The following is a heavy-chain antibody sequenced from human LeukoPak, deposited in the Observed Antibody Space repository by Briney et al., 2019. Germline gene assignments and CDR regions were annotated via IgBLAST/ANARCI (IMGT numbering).Heavy chain of an antibody. CDR1: GFTFSNYA. Sequence: GGSLRLSCAASGFTFSNYAMSWVRQAQGKGLDWVSPIPGGGSGIYYADSMKSRFTISRDNSKNTLYLQINSLRAEDTAVYYCAKWGDYDVLTGYYVSDYWGQGTLVTVSS. V-gene: IGHV3-23*01. CDR2: IPGGGSGI. CDR3: AKWGDYDVLTGYYVSDY. J-gene: IGHJ4*02. D-gene: IGHD3-9*01.